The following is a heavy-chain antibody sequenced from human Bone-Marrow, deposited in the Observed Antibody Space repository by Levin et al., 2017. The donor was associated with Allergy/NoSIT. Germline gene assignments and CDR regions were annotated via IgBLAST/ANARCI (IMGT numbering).Heavy chain of an antibody. V-gene: IGHV3-15*01. D-gene: IGHD2-15*01. CDR2: IRSRGNGGTP. J-gene: IGHJ3*02. CDR3: TTAFNVVNDGFDI. Sequence: GGSLRLSCAASEFTLTNAWMTWVRQIPGKSLEWLGRIRSRGNGGTPEYAAPVKGRFTISRDDSENTMYLQMNSLKIEDTAVYYCTTAFNVVNDGFDIWGQGAMVTVSS. CDR1: EFTLTNAW.